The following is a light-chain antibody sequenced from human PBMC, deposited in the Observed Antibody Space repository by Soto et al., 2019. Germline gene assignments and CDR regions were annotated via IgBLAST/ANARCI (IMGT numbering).Light chain of an antibody. CDR3: QQYNNWPRT. CDR2: GAS. J-gene: IGKJ1*01. CDR1: QSVSSN. V-gene: IGKV3-15*01. Sequence: EIVMTQSPATLSVSPGERATLSCRASQSVSSNLAWYQQKPGQAPRLLIYGASTRATGIPARFSGSGSGTEFTLTISSLKSADFAVYYSQQYNNWPRTFGQGTKVAIK.